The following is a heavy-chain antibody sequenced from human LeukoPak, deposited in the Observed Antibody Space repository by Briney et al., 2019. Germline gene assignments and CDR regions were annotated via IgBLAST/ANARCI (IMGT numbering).Heavy chain of an antibody. CDR1: GFTLSSYA. J-gene: IGHJ6*02. CDR2: ISYDGSNK. CDR3: ARDGGSGIRYDNYIYYGMDV. D-gene: IGHD3-16*01. Sequence: TGGSLRLSCAASGFTLSSYAMHWVRQAPGKGVEWVAVISYDGSNKYYADSVKGRFTISRDNSKNTVDLQMDSLRVEDTAVYFCARDGGSGIRYDNYIYYGMDVWGQGTTVTVSS. V-gene: IGHV3-30*14.